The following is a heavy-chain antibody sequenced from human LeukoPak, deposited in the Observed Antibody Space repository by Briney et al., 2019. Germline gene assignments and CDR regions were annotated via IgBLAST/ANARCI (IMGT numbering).Heavy chain of an antibody. J-gene: IGHJ6*04. CDR2: ITPIFGTA. V-gene: IGHV1-69*13. Sequence: ASVKVSCKASGGTFSSYAISWVRQAPGQGLEWMGGITPIFGTANYAQKFQGRVTITADESTSTAYMELSSLRSEDTAVYYCAREAAAGTLPRPYGMDVWGKGTTVTVSS. CDR1: GGTFSSYA. CDR3: AREAAAGTLPRPYGMDV. D-gene: IGHD6-13*01.